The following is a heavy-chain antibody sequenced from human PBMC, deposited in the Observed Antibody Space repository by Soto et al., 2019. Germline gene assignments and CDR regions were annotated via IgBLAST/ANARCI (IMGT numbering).Heavy chain of an antibody. V-gene: IGHV4-31*03. CDR3: ARDGYCSSTSCYALDYGMDV. Sequence: QVQLQESGPGLVKPSQTLSLTCTVSGGSISSGGYYWSWIRQHPGKGLEWIGYIYYSGSTYYNPSLKSRVTISVDTSKNQFSLKLSSVTAADTAVYYCARDGYCSSTSCYALDYGMDVWGQGTTVTVSS. D-gene: IGHD2-2*03. CDR2: IYYSGST. J-gene: IGHJ6*02. CDR1: GGSISSGGYY.